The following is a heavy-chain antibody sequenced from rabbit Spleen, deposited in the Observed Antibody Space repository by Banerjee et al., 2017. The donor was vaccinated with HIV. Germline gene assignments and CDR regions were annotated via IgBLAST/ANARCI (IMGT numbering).Heavy chain of an antibody. D-gene: IGHD1-1*01. CDR2: INAATGKP. CDR1: GVSFSNNYY. Sequence: QSLEESGGDLVKPGASLTLTCTASGVSFSNNYYMCWVRQAPGKGLEWIACINAATGKPVYATWAKGRFTISRTSSTTVTLRMTSLTAADRATYFCARDLVGVIGWNFNLWGPGTLVTVS. V-gene: IGHV1S40*01. J-gene: IGHJ4*01. CDR3: ARDLVGVIGWNFNL.